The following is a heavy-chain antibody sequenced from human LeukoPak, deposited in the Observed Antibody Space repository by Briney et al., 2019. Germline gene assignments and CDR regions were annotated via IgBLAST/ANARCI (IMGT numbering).Heavy chain of an antibody. CDR3: AKGSYYDSSGSFYFDY. Sequence: GGSLRLSCAASGFTVSTNYMSWVRQAPGKGLEWVSGISGSGDNTYYADSVKGRFTISRDNSKNTLYVQVNSLGTEDTAAYYCAKGSYYDSSGSFYFDYWGQGTLVTVSS. CDR1: GFTVSTNY. D-gene: IGHD3-22*01. J-gene: IGHJ4*02. V-gene: IGHV3-23*01. CDR2: ISGSGDNT.